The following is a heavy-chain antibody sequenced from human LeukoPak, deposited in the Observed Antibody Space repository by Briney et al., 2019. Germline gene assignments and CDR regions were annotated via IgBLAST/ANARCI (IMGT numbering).Heavy chain of an antibody. D-gene: IGHD3-10*01. CDR3: AREAGLVRRYDAFEI. CDR1: GYSFTTYA. J-gene: IGHJ3*02. Sequence: RASVKVSCKASGYSFTTYAIHWVRQAPGQGPEWMGWINTNTGNPTYAQGFTGRFVFYLDTSVSAAYLQISSLQAEDTAVYYCAREAGLVRRYDAFEIWGQGTMVSVSS. V-gene: IGHV7-4-1*02. CDR2: INTNTGNP.